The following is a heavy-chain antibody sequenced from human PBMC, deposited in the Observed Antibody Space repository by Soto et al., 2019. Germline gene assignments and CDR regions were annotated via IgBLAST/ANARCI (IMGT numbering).Heavy chain of an antibody. V-gene: IGHV3-30*14. D-gene: IGHD3-3*01. CDR2: ISYDGSNK. Sequence: QVQLVESGGGVVQHGRSMRLSCAASGFTFSTYVMHWVRQAPGKGLECVAVISYDGSNKYYADSGKGRFTISRDNSTNTLYRQMSSLSAEATAVSYCAIDRPHITIFYAFDIWGHGTMVTVAS. CDR1: GFTFSTYV. J-gene: IGHJ3*02. CDR3: AIDRPHITIFYAFDI.